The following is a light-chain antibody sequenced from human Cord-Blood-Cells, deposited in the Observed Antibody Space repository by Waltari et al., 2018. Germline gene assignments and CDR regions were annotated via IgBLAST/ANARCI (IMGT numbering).Light chain of an antibody. J-gene: IGLJ3*02. V-gene: IGLV1-40*01. CDR2: GNS. Sequence: QSVLTQPPSASGAPGQRVTTSCTGSRSNIGEGYDVHWYLPLPGTAPKLLIYGNSNRPSGVPDRFSGSKSGTSASLAITGLQAEDEADYYCQFYDSSLSGWVFGGGTKLTVL. CDR3: QFYDSSLSGWV. CDR1: RSNIGEGYD.